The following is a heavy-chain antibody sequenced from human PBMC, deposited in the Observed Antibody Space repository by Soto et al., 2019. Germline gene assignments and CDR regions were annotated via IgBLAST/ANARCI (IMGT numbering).Heavy chain of an antibody. D-gene: IGHD2-2*01. CDR3: AKQITNWYFAR. J-gene: IGHJ2*01. Sequence: GGSLRLSCAASGFTFTSYAMSWVRQAPGKGLEWVSSISGGGGSTYYADSVKGRFTISRDNSKNTLYLQMNSLRAEDTAIYYCAKQITNWYFARWGRGTLVTVSS. CDR2: ISGGGGST. CDR1: GFTFTSYA. V-gene: IGHV3-23*01.